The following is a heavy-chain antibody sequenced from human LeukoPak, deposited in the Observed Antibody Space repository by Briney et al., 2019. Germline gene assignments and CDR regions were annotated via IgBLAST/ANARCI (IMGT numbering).Heavy chain of an antibody. Sequence: GGSLRLSCAASGFTFSIYAMNWVRQAPGKGLEWVSSISSSSSYIYYADSVKGRFTISRDNAKNSLYLQMNSLRAEDTAVYYCARLPSIAAAAVDYWGQGTLVTVSS. CDR3: ARLPSIAAAAVDY. V-gene: IGHV3-21*01. CDR2: ISSSSSYI. CDR1: GFTFSIYA. J-gene: IGHJ4*02. D-gene: IGHD6-13*01.